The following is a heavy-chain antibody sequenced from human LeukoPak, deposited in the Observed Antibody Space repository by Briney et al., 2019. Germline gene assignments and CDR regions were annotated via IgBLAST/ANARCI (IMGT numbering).Heavy chain of an antibody. V-gene: IGHV3-21*01. D-gene: IGHD3-16*01. CDR2: ISRSSSYI. CDR1: GFTFSSYS. J-gene: IGHJ6*02. Sequence: GGSLRLSCAASGFTFSSYSMNWVRQAPGKGLEWVSCISRSSSYIYYAESVKGRFTISRDNAKNSLYPQMNSLRAEDTAVYYCARSAGEIYYYYGMDVWGQGTTVTVSS. CDR3: ARSAGEIYYYYGMDV.